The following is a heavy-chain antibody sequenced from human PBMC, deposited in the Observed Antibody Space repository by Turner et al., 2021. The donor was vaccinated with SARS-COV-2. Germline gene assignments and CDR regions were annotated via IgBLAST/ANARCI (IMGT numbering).Heavy chain of an antibody. D-gene: IGHD3-22*01. J-gene: IGHJ3*02. CDR1: GFTFSRNS. Sequence: EVQLVESGGGLVKPGGSLRLSCAAYGFTFSRNSMNWVRQAPGKGLEWVSSISSSSSCIYFADSVKGRFTISRDNAKNSLYLQMNSLRAEDTAVYYCARARWHYYDSSGYYPDAFDIWGQGTMVTVSS. CDR2: ISSSSSCI. V-gene: IGHV3-21*01. CDR3: ARARWHYYDSSGYYPDAFDI.